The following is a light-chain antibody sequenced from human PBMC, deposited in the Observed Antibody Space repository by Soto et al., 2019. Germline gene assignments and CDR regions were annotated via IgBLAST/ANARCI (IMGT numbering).Light chain of an antibody. V-gene: IGLV2-14*01. CDR3: SSYTSSSTLV. CDR2: EVS. J-gene: IGLJ1*01. Sequence: QSALTQPASVSGSPGQSITISCTGTSSDVGGYNYVSWYQQHPGKAPKLMIYEVSNQPSGVSNRFSGFKSGNTASLTISGLQAEDEADYYCSSYTSSSTLVFGTGTKVTVL. CDR1: SSDVGGYNY.